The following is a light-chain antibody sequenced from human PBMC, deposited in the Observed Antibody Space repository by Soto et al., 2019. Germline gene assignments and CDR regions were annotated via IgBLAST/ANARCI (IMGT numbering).Light chain of an antibody. Sequence: QSALTQPASVSGSPGQSITISCTGTSSDIGDSNYVSWYQQHPGKAPKLVIYDVSNRPSGVSNRFSGSKSANTVSLTISGLQAEDEADYYCSSFRSSSTSYVFGTGTKVTVL. CDR1: SSDIGDSNY. J-gene: IGLJ1*01. CDR3: SSFRSSSTSYV. CDR2: DVS. V-gene: IGLV2-14*03.